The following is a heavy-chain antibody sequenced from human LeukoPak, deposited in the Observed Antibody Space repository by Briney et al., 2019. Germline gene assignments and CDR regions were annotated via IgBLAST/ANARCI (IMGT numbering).Heavy chain of an antibody. CDR3: ARANYDSSGLDL. CDR1: GYTFTGYY. CDR2: ISAYNGNT. D-gene: IGHD3-22*01. V-gene: IGHV1-18*04. Sequence: ASVKVSCKASGYTFTGYYMHWVRQAPGQGLEWMGWISAYNGNTNYAQKLQGRVTMTTDTSTSTAYMELRSLRSDDTAVYYCARANYDSSGLDLWGQGTLVTVSS. J-gene: IGHJ5*02.